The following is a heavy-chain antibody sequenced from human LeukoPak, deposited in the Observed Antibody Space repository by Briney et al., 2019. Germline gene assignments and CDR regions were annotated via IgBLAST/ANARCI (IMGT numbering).Heavy chain of an antibody. CDR3: AKDASGSFADAFDI. CDR1: GFTFSNDA. D-gene: IGHD3-10*01. Sequence: PGGSLRLYCAASGFTFSNDAMNWVRQAPGKGLEWVSSISGSGGDTYYADSVKGRFTVSRDNSKNTLYLLMNSLRAEDTAVYFCAKDASGSFADAFDIWGQGTMVTVSS. V-gene: IGHV3-23*01. CDR2: ISGSGGDT. J-gene: IGHJ3*02.